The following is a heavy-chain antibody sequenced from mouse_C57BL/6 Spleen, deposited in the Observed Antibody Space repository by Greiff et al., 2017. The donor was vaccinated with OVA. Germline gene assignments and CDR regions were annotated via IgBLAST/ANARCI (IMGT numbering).Heavy chain of an antibody. CDR1: GYTFTSYW. J-gene: IGHJ2*01. CDR2: IDPSDSET. Sequence: VQLQQPGAELVRPGSSVKLSCKASGYTFTSYWMHWVKQRPIQGLEWIGNIDPSDSETHYNQKFKDKATLTVDKSSSTAYMQLSSLTSEDSAVYYCARRDYGSSKYFDYWGQGTTLTVSS. D-gene: IGHD1-1*01. V-gene: IGHV1-52*01. CDR3: ARRDYGSSKYFDY.